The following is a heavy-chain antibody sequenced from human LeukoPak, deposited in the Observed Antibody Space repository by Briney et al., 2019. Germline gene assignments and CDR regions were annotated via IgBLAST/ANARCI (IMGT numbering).Heavy chain of an antibody. D-gene: IGHD3-10*01. CDR3: ARDRGSGSYYGYYYGMDV. Sequence: SETLSLTCTVSGGSLSSYYWSWIRQPPGKGLEWIGHIYYSGSTNYNPSLTSRVTISVDTSKHQFSLKLSSVTAADTAVYYCARDRGSGSYYGYYYGMDVWGQGTTVTVS. CDR1: GGSLSSYY. J-gene: IGHJ6*02. V-gene: IGHV4-59*01. CDR2: IYYSGST.